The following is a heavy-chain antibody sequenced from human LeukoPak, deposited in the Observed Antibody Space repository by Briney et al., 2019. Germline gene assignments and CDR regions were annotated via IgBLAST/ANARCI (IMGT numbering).Heavy chain of an antibody. CDR2: TYYSSKWYN. CDR3: ARGTLSGFYYSIDY. CDR1: GDSVSSNSAA. D-gene: IGHD3-10*01. V-gene: IGHV6-1*01. Sequence: SQTLSLTCAISGDSVSSNSAAWNWIRQSPSRGLEWLGRTYYSSKWYNDYAVSVKSRIMTNPDTSKNQFSLQLKSVTPEDTAVYYCARGTLSGFYYSIDYWGQGTLVTVSS. J-gene: IGHJ4*02.